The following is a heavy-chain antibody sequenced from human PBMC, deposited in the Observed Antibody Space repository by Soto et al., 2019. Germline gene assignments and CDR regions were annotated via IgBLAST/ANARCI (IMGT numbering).Heavy chain of an antibody. Sequence: EVQLVDSGGGLVQPGGSLRLSCAASGFTFSTYEFNWVRQAPGRGLEWISYISVSGNIIKYADSVKGRFTISRDNAESSLHLHMSSLRVDDTAVYFCVRDTMRASAAASLDYWGQGTQVIVSS. V-gene: IGHV3-48*03. D-gene: IGHD6-13*01. CDR3: VRDTMRASAAASLDY. J-gene: IGHJ4*02. CDR2: ISVSGNII. CDR1: GFTFSTYE.